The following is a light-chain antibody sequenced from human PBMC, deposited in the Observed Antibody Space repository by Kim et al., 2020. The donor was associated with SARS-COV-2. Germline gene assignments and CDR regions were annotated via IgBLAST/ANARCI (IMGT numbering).Light chain of an antibody. CDR3: QTWDSSTVI. V-gene: IGLV3-1*01. Sequence: VSPGQTASITCSGDKLGHKYASWYQQKPGQSPVLLIYQDNKWASGIPERFSGSNSGNTATLTISETQPMDEADYYCQTWDSSTVIFGGGTQLTVL. CDR2: QDN. CDR1: KLGHKY. J-gene: IGLJ2*01.